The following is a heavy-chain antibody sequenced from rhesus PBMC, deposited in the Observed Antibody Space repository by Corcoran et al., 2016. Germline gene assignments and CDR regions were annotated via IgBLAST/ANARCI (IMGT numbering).Heavy chain of an antibody. J-gene: IGHJ4*01. CDR3: ARIPENFYGSSYYFDY. CDR1: GGSISSNY. CDR2: IYGSGGST. V-gene: IGHV4-160*01. D-gene: IGHD4-29*01. Sequence: QVQLQESGPGLVKPSETLSLTCAVSGGSISSNYWSWIRQPPGKGLEWIGRIYGSGGSTDYNPSLKSRVTISTDTSKNQFSRKLSSVTAADTAVYYCARIPENFYGSSYYFDYWGQGVLVTVSS.